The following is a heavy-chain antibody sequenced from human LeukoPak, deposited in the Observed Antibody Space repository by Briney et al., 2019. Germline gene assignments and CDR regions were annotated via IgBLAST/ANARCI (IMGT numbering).Heavy chain of an antibody. CDR3: AREDNWNYDY. V-gene: IGHV1-2*02. CDR2: LNPNSGVT. D-gene: IGHD1-7*01. Sequence: GASVKVSCKASGYTFNRYYMHWVRQAPGHGLEWMGWLNPNSGVTKYAQKFQGRVTMTRDTSISTAYMELSSLRSDDTAVYYCAREDNWNYDYWGQGTLVTVSP. CDR1: GYTFNRYY. J-gene: IGHJ4*02.